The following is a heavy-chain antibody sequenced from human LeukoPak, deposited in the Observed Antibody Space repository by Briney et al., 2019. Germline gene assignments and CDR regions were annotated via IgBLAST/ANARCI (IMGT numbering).Heavy chain of an antibody. V-gene: IGHV4-59*01. Sequence: SETLSLTCTVSGGSISNYYWSWIRKPPGKGLKWIGYIYYSGSTNYNPSLKSRVTISVDTSKNQFSLKLSSVTAADTAVYYCAREGASSSYDYWGQGTLVTVSS. D-gene: IGHD6-13*01. CDR3: AREGASSSYDY. CDR1: GGSISNYY. CDR2: IYYSGST. J-gene: IGHJ4*02.